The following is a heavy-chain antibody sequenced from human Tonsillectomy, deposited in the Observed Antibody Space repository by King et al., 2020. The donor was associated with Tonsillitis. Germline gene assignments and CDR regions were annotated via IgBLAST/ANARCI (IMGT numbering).Heavy chain of an antibody. CDR3: AKGSRNYYDFWSGYPDY. Sequence: VQLVQSGGGVVQPGRSLRLSCAASGFTFSSYGMHWVRQAPGKGLEWVAVISYDGSNKYYADSVKGRFTISRDNSKNPRYLQMNSLGAEETAVYYCAKGSRNYYDFWSGYPDYWGQGTLVTVSS. V-gene: IGHV3-30*18. CDR2: ISYDGSNK. CDR1: GFTFSSYG. J-gene: IGHJ4*02. D-gene: IGHD3-3*01.